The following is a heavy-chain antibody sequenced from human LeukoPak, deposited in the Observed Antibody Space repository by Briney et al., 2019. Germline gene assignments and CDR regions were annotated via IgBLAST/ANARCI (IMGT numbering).Heavy chain of an antibody. CDR1: DGAFPGYY. D-gene: IGHD5-18*01. Sequence: SETLSLTGAVYDGAFPGYYWGWIRQPPGKGRKGIGEINHIGSTNYNPSLKSRVTISVDTSKNQFSLKLSSVTAADTAVYYCARGLRFYRGYSYGYYFDYWGQGTLVTVSS. J-gene: IGHJ4*02. CDR3: ARGLRFYRGYSYGYYFDY. CDR2: INHIGST. V-gene: IGHV4-34*01.